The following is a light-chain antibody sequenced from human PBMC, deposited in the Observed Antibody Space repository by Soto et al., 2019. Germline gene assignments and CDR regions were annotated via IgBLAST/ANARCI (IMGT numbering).Light chain of an antibody. Sequence: EFVVTQSPGTLSLSLGERATLSCRTSQSVRSRYSAWYQQKPGQAPTLLIYDASSRPGGIPDRFIGSGSGTDFTLTISRLEPEDFAVYYCQQYGDSPYTFGQGTKLEIK. V-gene: IGKV3-20*01. CDR1: QSVRSRY. CDR3: QQYGDSPYT. CDR2: DAS. J-gene: IGKJ2*01.